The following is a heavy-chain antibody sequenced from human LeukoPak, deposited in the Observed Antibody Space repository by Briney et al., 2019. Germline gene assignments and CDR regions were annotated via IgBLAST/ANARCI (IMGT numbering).Heavy chain of an antibody. D-gene: IGHD3-10*01. J-gene: IGHJ6*03. Sequence: GGSLRLSCVASGFTFSNFGMNWVRQTPGKGLEWISSVSGSGGTTSYADSVKGRFSISRDNSKNTLYLQMNSLRAEDTAVYYCAKAPFGEDYYYYYMDVWGKGTTVTISS. CDR1: GFTFSNFG. CDR3: AKAPFGEDYYYYYMDV. V-gene: IGHV3-23*01. CDR2: VSGSGGTT.